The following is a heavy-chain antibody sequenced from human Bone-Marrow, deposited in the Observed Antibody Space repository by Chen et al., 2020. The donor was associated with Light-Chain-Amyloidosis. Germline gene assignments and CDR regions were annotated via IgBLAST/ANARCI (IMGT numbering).Heavy chain of an antibody. V-gene: IGHV3-53*02. CDR2: IFSGGNT. CDR1: GFTVSSNY. Sequence: EVQLVETGGGLIQPGGSLRLSCAASGFTVSSNYLSWVRQAPGKGLEWVSVIFSGGNTYYADSVKGRFTISRDNSKNTLYLQMNSLRAEDTALYYCARGSSWYGYYYYMDVWGKGTTVTVSS. CDR3: ARGSSWYGYYYYMDV. D-gene: IGHD6-13*01. J-gene: IGHJ6*03.